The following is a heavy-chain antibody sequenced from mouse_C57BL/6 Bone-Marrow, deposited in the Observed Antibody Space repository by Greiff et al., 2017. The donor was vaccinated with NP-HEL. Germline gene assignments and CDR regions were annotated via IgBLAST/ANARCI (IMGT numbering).Heavy chain of an antibody. CDR2: INPYNGGT. Sequence: EVQLQQSGPVLVKPGASVKMSCKASGYTFTDYYMNWVKQSHGKSLEWIGVINPYNGGTSYNQKFKGKATLTVDESSSTAYMELNSLTSEDSAVYYCARPPPYGYFDVWGTGTTVTVSS. J-gene: IGHJ1*03. V-gene: IGHV1-19*01. CDR3: ARPPPYGYFDV. CDR1: GYTFTDYY.